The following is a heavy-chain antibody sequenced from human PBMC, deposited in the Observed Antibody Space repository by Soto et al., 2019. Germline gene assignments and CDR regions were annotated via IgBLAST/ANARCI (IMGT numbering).Heavy chain of an antibody. CDR3: AKVFYYYDSSGYYYFDY. CDR2: IAGDSGSV. J-gene: IGHJ4*02. D-gene: IGHD3-22*01. Sequence: DVQLLESGGTLVQPGGSLRLSCAASGFIFSNYAMYWVRQAPGKGLEWVSHIAGDSGSVDYTDSVKGRFTISRDNSKNTPYLQMSSLRAEDTAVYYCAKVFYYYDSSGYYYFDYWGQGTLVTVSS. V-gene: IGHV3-23*01. CDR1: GFIFSNYA.